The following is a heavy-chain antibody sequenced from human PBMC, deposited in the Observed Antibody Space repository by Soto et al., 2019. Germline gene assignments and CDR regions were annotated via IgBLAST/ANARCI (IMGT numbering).Heavy chain of an antibody. V-gene: IGHV3-66*01. Sequence: GGSLRLSCAASGFTVSSYYMSWVRQAPGKGLEWVSVIYSAGSADFADSVKGRFTISRDNSKNTLYLQMSSLRAEDTAVYYCARVPSSSYHYFDYWGQGTLVTVS. CDR2: IYSAGSA. D-gene: IGHD6-13*01. J-gene: IGHJ4*02. CDR1: GFTVSSYY. CDR3: ARVPSSSYHYFDY.